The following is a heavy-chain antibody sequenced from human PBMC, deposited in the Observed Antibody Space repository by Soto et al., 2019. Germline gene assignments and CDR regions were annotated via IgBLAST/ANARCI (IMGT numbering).Heavy chain of an antibody. CDR1: GDSISNSRFY. V-gene: IGHV4-39*01. D-gene: IGHD2-2*03. CDR2: IYHTGNA. Sequence: SETLSLTCSVSGDSISNSRFYWAWIRQPPGEGLEWIGSIYHTGNAYYNTSLKSRVTISVDTSKNQISLKLTSVTAADTAVYYCARFNGYCVGTSCHGYYGMDVGGQGTTVTVS. J-gene: IGHJ6*02. CDR3: ARFNGYCVGTSCHGYYGMDV.